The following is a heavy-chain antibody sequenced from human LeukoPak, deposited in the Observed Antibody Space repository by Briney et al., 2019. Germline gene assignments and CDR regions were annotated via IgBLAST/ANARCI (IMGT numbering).Heavy chain of an antibody. J-gene: IGHJ5*02. Sequence: GGSLRLSCAASGFTLSSYWMYWVRQAPGKGLMWVLRTNSDGSSTNYADSVKGRFTISRDNAKNTLYLQMNSLRAEDTAVYYCATSRYCSGASCSYHWGQGTLVTVSS. V-gene: IGHV3-74*01. CDR3: ATSRYCSGASCSYH. CDR1: GFTLSSYW. CDR2: TNSDGSST. D-gene: IGHD2-15*01.